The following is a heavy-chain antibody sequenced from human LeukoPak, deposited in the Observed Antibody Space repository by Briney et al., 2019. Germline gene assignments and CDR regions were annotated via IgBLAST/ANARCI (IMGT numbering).Heavy chain of an antibody. D-gene: IGHD6-19*01. Sequence: SETLSLTCTVSGGSINSYSWSWIRQPPGKGLEWIGYLFYSGSTNYNPSLKSRVTISVDTSKSQFSLKLSSVTAADTAVYYCARHSGSGWHPFDYWGQGTLVTVSS. CDR3: ARHSGSGWHPFDY. J-gene: IGHJ4*02. CDR1: GGSINSYS. V-gene: IGHV4-59*08. CDR2: LFYSGST.